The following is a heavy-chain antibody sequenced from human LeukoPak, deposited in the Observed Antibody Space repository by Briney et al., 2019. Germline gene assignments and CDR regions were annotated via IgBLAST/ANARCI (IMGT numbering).Heavy chain of an antibody. V-gene: IGHV4-61*02. CDR3: ARTAYYYPVDV. CDR1: GGSISSGTYY. CDR2: ISTSGST. J-gene: IGHJ6*02. Sequence: NSSETLSLTCTVSGGSISSGTYYWSWIRQPAGKGLEWIGRISTSGSTSYHPSLKSRVTISVDTSKNQFSLKLSSVTAADTAVYYCARTAYYYPVDVWGQGTTATVSS.